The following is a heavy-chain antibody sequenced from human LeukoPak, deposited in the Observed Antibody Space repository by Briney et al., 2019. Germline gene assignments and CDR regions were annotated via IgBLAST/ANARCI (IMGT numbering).Heavy chain of an antibody. D-gene: IGHD2-15*01. V-gene: IGHV1-2*06. J-gene: IGHJ5*02. Sequence: ASVKVSCKASGGTFSSYAISWVRQAPGQGLEWMGRINPNSGGTNYAQKFQGRVTMTRNTSISTAYMELSRLRSDDTAVYYCARGYCSGGSCYSVENWFDPWGQGTLVTVSS. CDR1: GGTFSSYA. CDR3: ARGYCSGGSCYSVENWFDP. CDR2: INPNSGGT.